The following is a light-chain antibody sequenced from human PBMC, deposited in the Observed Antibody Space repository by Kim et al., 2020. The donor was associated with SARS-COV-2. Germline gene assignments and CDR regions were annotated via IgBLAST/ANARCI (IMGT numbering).Light chain of an antibody. Sequence: AITISCTGTSSDVGGYNYVASYQQHPGKAPKLMINDVSNRPSGVSTRFSCSKSANTASLTISGLQAEDEADYYYSSYTSSSTLVVFGGGTQLTVL. CDR3: SSYTSSSTLVV. V-gene: IGLV2-14*03. J-gene: IGLJ2*01. CDR2: DVS. CDR1: SSDVGGYNY.